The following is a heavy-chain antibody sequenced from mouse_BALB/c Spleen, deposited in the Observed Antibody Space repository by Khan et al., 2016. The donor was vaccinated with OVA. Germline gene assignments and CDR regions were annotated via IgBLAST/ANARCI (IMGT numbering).Heavy chain of an antibody. CDR2: IDPANGNT. CDR3: ARPFYYYDAWDC. J-gene: IGHJ4*01. D-gene: IGHD1-1*01. CDR1: GFNIKDTY. Sequence: EVQLQESGAELVKPGASVKLSCTASGFNIKDTYIHWVKQRPEQGLEWIGRIDPANGNTDNVPKFQGKATMTADSSSNTAFLQLISLTSEDSAVYYCARPFYYYDAWDCWGQGTSVTVSS. V-gene: IGHV14-3*02.